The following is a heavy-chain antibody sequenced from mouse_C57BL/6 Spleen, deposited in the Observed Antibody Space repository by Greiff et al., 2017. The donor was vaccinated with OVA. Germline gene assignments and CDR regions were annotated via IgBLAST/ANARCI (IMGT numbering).Heavy chain of an antibody. CDR3: AREFITTVVADYYAMDY. Sequence: QVQLKQPGAELVKPGASVKMSCKASGYTFTSYWITWVKQRPGQGLEWIGDIYPGSGSTNYNEKFKSKATLTVDTSSSTAYMQLSSLTSEDSAVYYCAREFITTVVADYYAMDYWGQGTSVTVSS. CDR1: GYTFTSYW. V-gene: IGHV1-55*01. D-gene: IGHD1-1*01. CDR2: IYPGSGST. J-gene: IGHJ4*01.